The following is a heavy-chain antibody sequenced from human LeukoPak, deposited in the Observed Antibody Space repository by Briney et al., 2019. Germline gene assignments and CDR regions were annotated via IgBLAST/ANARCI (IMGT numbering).Heavy chain of an antibody. D-gene: IGHD3/OR15-3a*01. CDR1: GGSTSNSY. CDR3: ARDRTGASWYFDL. J-gene: IGHJ2*01. CDR2: ISYNGSP. V-gene: IGHV4-59*01. Sequence: PSETLSLTCTVSGGSTSNSYWSWIRLSPGKGLEWIGYISYNGSPDYSPSLKSRVTISSDTSKNQFFLIMRSVTAADTAVYYCARDRTGASWYFDLWGRGTLVTVSS.